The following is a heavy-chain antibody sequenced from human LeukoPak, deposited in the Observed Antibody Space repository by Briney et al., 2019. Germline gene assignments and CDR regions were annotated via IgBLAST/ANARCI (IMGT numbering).Heavy chain of an antibody. Sequence: HPGGSLRLSCGASGFTFSNYGMLWVRQAPGKGLDWVAFIRYDGNNKLYADSVKGRFTISRDNSKNTLYLHINSLRAEDTAVYYCVKDNPLDYRGQGTLVTVSS. D-gene: IGHD1-14*01. CDR1: GFTFSNYG. V-gene: IGHV3-30*02. CDR2: IRYDGNNK. CDR3: VKDNPLDY. J-gene: IGHJ4*02.